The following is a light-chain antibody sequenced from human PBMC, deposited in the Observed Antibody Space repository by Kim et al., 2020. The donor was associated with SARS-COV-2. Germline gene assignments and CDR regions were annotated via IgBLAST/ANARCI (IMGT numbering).Light chain of an antibody. J-gene: IGLJ2*01. Sequence: VSPGQTASITCSGDKLGDKYACWYQQKPGQSPVLVIYQDSKRPSGIPERFSGANSGNTATLTISGTQAMDEADYYCQAWDSSTAVFGGGTQLTVL. V-gene: IGLV3-1*01. CDR2: QDS. CDR3: QAWDSSTAV. CDR1: KLGDKY.